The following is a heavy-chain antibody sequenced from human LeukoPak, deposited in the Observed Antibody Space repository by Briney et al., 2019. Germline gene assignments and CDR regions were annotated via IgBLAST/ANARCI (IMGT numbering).Heavy chain of an antibody. Sequence: SVKVSCKASGGTFSSYAISWVRQAPGQGLEWMGGIIPIFGTANYAQKFQGRVTITADESTSTAYMELSSLRSEDTAVYYCAIRGPYSSAWYSMDYWGQGTLVTVSP. D-gene: IGHD6-19*01. J-gene: IGHJ4*02. CDR1: GGTFSSYA. V-gene: IGHV1-69*13. CDR3: AIRGPYSSAWYSMDY. CDR2: IIPIFGTA.